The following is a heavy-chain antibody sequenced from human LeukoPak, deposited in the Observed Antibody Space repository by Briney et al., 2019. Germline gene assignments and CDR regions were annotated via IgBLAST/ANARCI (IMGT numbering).Heavy chain of an antibody. CDR2: ITTSDGST. V-gene: IGHV3-23*01. J-gene: IGHJ4*02. CDR1: GFTFSSYT. Sequence: GGSLRLSCAASGFTFSSYTMSWVRQAPGKGLEWVSTITTSDGSTYYADSVKGRFTVSRDNSKNTLFLQMNSLRAEDTAVYYCAKDGGLWVSAHWGDSWGREPWSPSPQ. CDR3: AKDGGLWVSAHWGDS. D-gene: IGHD7-27*01.